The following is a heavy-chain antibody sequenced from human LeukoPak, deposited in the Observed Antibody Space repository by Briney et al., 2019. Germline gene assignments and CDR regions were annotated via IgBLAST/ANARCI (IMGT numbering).Heavy chain of an antibody. Sequence: PGGSLRLSCAAFGFTFSSYAMHWVRQAPGKGLEWVAVISYDGSNKYYADSVKGRFTISRDNSKNTLYLQMNSLRAEDTAVYYCAREVRSSGFSYPGMDVWGQGTTVTVSS. V-gene: IGHV3-30*04. D-gene: IGHD3-22*01. CDR3: AREVRSSGFSYPGMDV. CDR2: ISYDGSNK. CDR1: GFTFSSYA. J-gene: IGHJ6*02.